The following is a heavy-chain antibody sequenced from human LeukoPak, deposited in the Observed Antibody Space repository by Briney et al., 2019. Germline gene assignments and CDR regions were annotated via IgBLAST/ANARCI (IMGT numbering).Heavy chain of an antibody. Sequence: GGSLRLSCAASGFTFSSYAMSWVRQAPGKGLEWVSAISGSGGSTYYADSVKGRFTISRDNSKNTLYLQMNSLRAEDTAVYYCAKERSYYDSSGYYPDAFDIWGQGTMVTVSS. D-gene: IGHD3-22*01. J-gene: IGHJ3*02. V-gene: IGHV3-23*01. CDR3: AKERSYYDSSGYYPDAFDI. CDR2: ISGSGGST. CDR1: GFTFSSYA.